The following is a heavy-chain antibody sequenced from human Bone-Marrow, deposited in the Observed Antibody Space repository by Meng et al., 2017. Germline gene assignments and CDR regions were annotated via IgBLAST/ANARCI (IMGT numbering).Heavy chain of an antibody. J-gene: IGHJ4*02. CDR1: GYTFTSYG. CDR3: NLRRHSSSAYYYFDY. Sequence: SVKVSCKASGYTFTSYGISWVRQAPGQGLEWMGGIIPIFGTANYAQKFQGRVTITADKSTSTAYMELSSLRSEDTAVYYCNLRRHSSSAYYYFDYWGQGTLVTVSS. V-gene: IGHV1-69*06. CDR2: IIPIFGTA. D-gene: IGHD6-6*01.